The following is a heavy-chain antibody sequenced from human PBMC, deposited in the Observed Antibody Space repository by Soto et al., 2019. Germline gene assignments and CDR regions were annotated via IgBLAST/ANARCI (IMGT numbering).Heavy chain of an antibody. J-gene: IGHJ4*02. CDR1: GFIFSNYG. Sequence: QVQLVESGGGVVQPGKSLRLSCAASGFIFSNYGMHWVRKAPGRGLKWVALISFDGKNRNFADSLKGRFTIYRDNPKNTLYLEMNSLRPEDTAFYYCAKRGGVVGGSEHPFFEYWGQGTLVTVSS. V-gene: IGHV3-30*18. D-gene: IGHD2-15*01. CDR2: ISFDGKNR. CDR3: AKRGGVVGGSEHPFFEY.